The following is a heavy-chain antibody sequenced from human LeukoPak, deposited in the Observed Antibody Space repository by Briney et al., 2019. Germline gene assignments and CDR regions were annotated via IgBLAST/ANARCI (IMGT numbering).Heavy chain of an antibody. V-gene: IGHV4-39*01. CDR2: IFYSGST. J-gene: IGHJ4*02. CDR1: SGSISTSNYY. D-gene: IGHD3-22*01. CDR3: ASYYYDSSGRFDY. Sequence: SETLSLTCTVSSGSISTSNYYWGWVRQPPGKALEWIGNIFYSGSTYYSPSLKSRVTISLDTSRNQFSLKLSSVTAADTAVYYCASYYYDSSGRFDYWGQGTLVTVSS.